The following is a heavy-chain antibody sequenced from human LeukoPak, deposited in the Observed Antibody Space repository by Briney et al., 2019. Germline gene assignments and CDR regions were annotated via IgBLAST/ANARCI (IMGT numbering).Heavy chain of an antibody. Sequence: GGSLRLSCAASGFTFDDYAMHWVRQAQGKGLEWVSGISWNSGNIGYADSVKGRFTISRDNAKNSLYLQMNSLRAEDTALYYCAKGPLRYDFWSGYSYYFDYWGQGTLVTVSS. J-gene: IGHJ4*02. CDR3: AKGPLRYDFWSGYSYYFDY. CDR2: ISWNSGNI. CDR1: GFTFDDYA. D-gene: IGHD3-3*01. V-gene: IGHV3-9*01.